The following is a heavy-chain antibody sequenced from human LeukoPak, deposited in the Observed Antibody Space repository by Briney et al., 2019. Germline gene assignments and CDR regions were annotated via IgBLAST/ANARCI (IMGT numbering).Heavy chain of an antibody. Sequence: GGSLRLSCAVSGFTFSSYEMNWVRQAPGKGLEWVSYISSSGSTIYYADSVKGRFTISRDNAKKSFYLQMNSLRAEDTAVYYCARARLTDYVWGRRTFDIWGQGTMVTISS. CDR3: ARARLTDYVWGRRTFDI. V-gene: IGHV3-48*03. CDR1: GFTFSSYE. D-gene: IGHD3-16*01. CDR2: ISSSGSTI. J-gene: IGHJ3*02.